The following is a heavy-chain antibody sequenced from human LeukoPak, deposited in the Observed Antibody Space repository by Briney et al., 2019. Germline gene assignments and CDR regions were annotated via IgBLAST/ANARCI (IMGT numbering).Heavy chain of an antibody. CDR2: IYYSGST. CDR1: GGSISSSSYY. V-gene: IGHV4-39*01. J-gene: IGHJ3*02. CDR3: ARSDVPAADRGAFDI. D-gene: IGHD2-2*01. Sequence: SETLSLTCTVSGGSISSSSYYWGWIRQPPGKGLEWIGSIYYSGSTYYNPSLKSRVTISVDTSKNQFSLKLSSVTAADTAVYYCARSDVPAADRGAFDIWGQGTLVTVSS.